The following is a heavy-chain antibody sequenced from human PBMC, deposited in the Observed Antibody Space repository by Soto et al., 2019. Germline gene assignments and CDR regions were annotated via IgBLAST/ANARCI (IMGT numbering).Heavy chain of an antibody. V-gene: IGHV3-23*03. J-gene: IGHJ4*02. CDR2: IYSGGST. CDR1: GFTFNFYA. D-gene: IGHD2-21*02. Sequence: EVRLLESGGGLVQPGESLRLSCAASGFTFNFYAMSWVRQAPGKGLEWVSVIYSGGSTYYADSVKGRFTISRDNSKNTLYLQMNSLRAEDTAVYYCARDPRGDGYFDYWGQGTLVTVSS. CDR3: ARDPRGDGYFDY.